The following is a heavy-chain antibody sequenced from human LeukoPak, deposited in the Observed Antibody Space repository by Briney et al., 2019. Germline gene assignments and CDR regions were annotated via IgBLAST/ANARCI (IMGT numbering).Heavy chain of an antibody. J-gene: IGHJ4*02. D-gene: IGHD6-19*01. CDR3: ARERTGGGSSGWYGRGRLFDY. CDR2: IKQDGSEK. CDR1: GFTFSSYW. V-gene: IGHV3-7*01. Sequence: GGSLRLSCAASGFTFSSYWMSWVRQAPGKGLEWVANIKQDGSEKYYVDSVKGRFTIFRDNAKNSLYLQMNSLRAEDTAAYYCARERTGGGSSGWYGRGRLFDYWGQGTLVTVSS.